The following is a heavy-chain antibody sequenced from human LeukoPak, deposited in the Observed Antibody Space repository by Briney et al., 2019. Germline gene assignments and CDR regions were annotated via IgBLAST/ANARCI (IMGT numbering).Heavy chain of an antibody. CDR3: ARDLGSGWFDY. V-gene: IGHV1-3*01. D-gene: IGHD6-19*01. CDR1: GYTFTSYA. Sequence: ASLKVSCKASGYTFTSYAMHWVRHAPGQRLEWIEWINASNGNTQYSQKFQGRVTITRDTSPSTGYLELSSLRCEDTTVYYCARDLGSGWFDYWGQGTLVTVCS. CDR2: INASNGNT. J-gene: IGHJ4*02.